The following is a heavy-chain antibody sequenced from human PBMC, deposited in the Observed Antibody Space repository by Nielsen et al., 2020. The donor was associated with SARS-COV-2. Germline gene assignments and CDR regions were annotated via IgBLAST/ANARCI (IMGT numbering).Heavy chain of an antibody. D-gene: IGHD2-15*01. CDR3: AKDWTAIVVVPSGGVDY. CDR1: GFSLSTYG. CDR2: ISYDGSNK. Sequence: GGSMRLSCAASGFSLSTYGMQWVRQAPGKGMEWVAAISYDGSNKYYVDSVKGRFTISRDNSKNTLYLQMSSLREEDTAVYYCAKDWTAIVVVPSGGVDYWGQGTLVTVSS. V-gene: IGHV3-30*18. J-gene: IGHJ4*02.